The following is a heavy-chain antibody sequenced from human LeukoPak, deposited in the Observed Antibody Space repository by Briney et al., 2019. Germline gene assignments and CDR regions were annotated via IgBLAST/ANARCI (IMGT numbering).Heavy chain of an antibody. CDR1: GGSISPYH. CDR3: ARALTGTTYAFDI. J-gene: IGHJ3*02. D-gene: IGHD1-7*01. V-gene: IGHV4-59*01. Sequence: SETPSLTCTVSGGSISPYHWSWIRQPPGKGLECIGYIYYSGSTNYNPSLKSRVTISVDTSKNQFSLKLSSVTAADTAVYYCARALTGTTYAFDIWGQGTRVTVSS. CDR2: IYYSGST.